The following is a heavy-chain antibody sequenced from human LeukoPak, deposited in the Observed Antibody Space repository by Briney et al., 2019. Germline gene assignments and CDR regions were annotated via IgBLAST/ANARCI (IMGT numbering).Heavy chain of an antibody. D-gene: IGHD3-9*01. Sequence: PGGSPRLSCAASGFTFSSYWMHWVRQAPGKGLVWVSRINTDGSSTSYADSVKGRFTISRDNAKNTLYLQMNSLRAEDTAVYYCARVYYDILTGPDYFDYWGQGTLVTASS. CDR1: GFTFSSYW. CDR2: INTDGSST. V-gene: IGHV3-74*01. CDR3: ARVYYDILTGPDYFDY. J-gene: IGHJ4*02.